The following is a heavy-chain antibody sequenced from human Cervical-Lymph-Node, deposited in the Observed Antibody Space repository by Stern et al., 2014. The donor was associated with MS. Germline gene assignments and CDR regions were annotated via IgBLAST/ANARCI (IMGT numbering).Heavy chain of an antibody. V-gene: IGHV3-9*01. CDR2: INWNSAAV. CDR1: GFTFDDFA. CDR3: VKDPTMAITPEFDS. J-gene: IGHJ4*02. D-gene: IGHD4/OR15-4a*01. Sequence: EVQLLESGGGLVQPGRSLRLSCAASGFTFDDFAMHWVRQAPGKGLEWVSGINWNSAAVGYADSVKGRFTISRENAKNSLYLLMNSLRPEDTALYYCVKDPTMAITPEFDSWGQGTRVTVSS.